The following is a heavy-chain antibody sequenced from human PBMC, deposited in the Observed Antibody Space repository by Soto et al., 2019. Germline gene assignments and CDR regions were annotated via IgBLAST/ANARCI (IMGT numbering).Heavy chain of an antibody. CDR2: ISYDGSNK. CDR1: GFTFSSYA. J-gene: IGHJ4*02. V-gene: IGHV3-30-3*01. D-gene: IGHD6-19*01. Sequence: GGSLRLSCAASGFTFSSYAMHWVRQAPGKGLEWVAVISYDGSNKYYADSVKGRFTISRDNSKNTLYLQMNSLRAEDTAVYYCERVGPRTVAGFDYWGQGTLVTVSS. CDR3: ERVGPRTVAGFDY.